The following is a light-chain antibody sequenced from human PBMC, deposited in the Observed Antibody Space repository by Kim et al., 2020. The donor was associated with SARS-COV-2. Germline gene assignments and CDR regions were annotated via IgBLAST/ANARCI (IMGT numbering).Light chain of an antibody. CDR1: SGHSSYA. CDR3: QTWDTGVWV. CDR2: LNTDGSH. Sequence: ASVKLTCTLSSGHSSYAIAWHQQQPEKGPRFLMNLNTDGSHTKGDGIPDRFSGSSSGAERYLTISSLQSEDEADYYCQTWDTGVWVFGGGTKLTVL. J-gene: IGLJ3*02. V-gene: IGLV4-69*01.